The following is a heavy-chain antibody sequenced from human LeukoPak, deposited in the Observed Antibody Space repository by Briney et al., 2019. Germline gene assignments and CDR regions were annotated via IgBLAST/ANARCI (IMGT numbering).Heavy chain of an antibody. CDR1: GFTFSSYA. J-gene: IGHJ6*03. D-gene: IGHD3-3*01. Sequence: GRSLKLSCAASGFTFSSYAMHWVRQAPGKGLEWVAVISYDGSNKYYADSVKGRFTISRDNSKNSLYLQMNSLRAEDTAVYYCARVGQDDFWSGYYYYYYMDVWGKGTTVTVSS. V-gene: IGHV3-30-3*01. CDR3: ARVGQDDFWSGYYYYYYMDV. CDR2: ISYDGSNK.